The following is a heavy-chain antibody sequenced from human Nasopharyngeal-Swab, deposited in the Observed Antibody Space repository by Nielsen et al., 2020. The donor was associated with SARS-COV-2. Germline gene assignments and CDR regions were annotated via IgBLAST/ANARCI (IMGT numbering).Heavy chain of an antibody. D-gene: IGHD3-16*02. J-gene: IGHJ4*02. CDR2: IWYDGSNK. Sequence: GESLKISCAASGFTFSSYWMHWVRQAPGKGLEWVAVIWYDGSNKYYADSVKGRFTISRDNSKNTLYLQMNGLRAEDTAVYYCAKGVVWGSYRYPIDYWGQGTLVTVSS. V-gene: IGHV3-33*06. CDR1: GFTFSSYW. CDR3: AKGVVWGSYRYPIDY.